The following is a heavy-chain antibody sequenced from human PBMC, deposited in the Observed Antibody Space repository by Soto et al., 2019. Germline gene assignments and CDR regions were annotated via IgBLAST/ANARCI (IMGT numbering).Heavy chain of an antibody. CDR2: VYYSGSS. CDR3: AELSCTSSTCYFPGWFDP. Sequence: SETLSLTCTVSGDSISGGASFWSWIRQPPGKGLEWIANVYYSGSSYYNPSLKSRLTISVDTTKNQFSLQLKSMTAADTAVYYCAELSCTSSTCYFPGWFDPWGQGTLVTVSS. V-gene: IGHV4-30-4*01. J-gene: IGHJ5*02. CDR1: GDSISGGASF. D-gene: IGHD2-2*01.